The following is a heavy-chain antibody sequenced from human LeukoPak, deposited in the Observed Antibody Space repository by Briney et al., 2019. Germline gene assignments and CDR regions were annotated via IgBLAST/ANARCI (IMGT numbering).Heavy chain of an antibody. CDR3: ARDRAVTTSLDYYYYYMDV. D-gene: IGHD4-17*01. CDR2: IYTNGST. J-gene: IGHJ6*03. V-gene: IGHV4-4*07. Sequence: KASETLSLTCTVSGGSISSYYGSWIRQPAGKGLEWIGRIYTNGSTNYNPSLKSRVTMSVDTSKNQFSLKLSSVTAADTAVYYCARDRAVTTSLDYYYYYMDVWGKGTTVTVSS. CDR1: GGSISSYY.